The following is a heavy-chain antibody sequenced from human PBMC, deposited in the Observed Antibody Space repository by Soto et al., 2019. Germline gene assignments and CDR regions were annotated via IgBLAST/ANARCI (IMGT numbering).Heavy chain of an antibody. CDR2: ISSTTNYI. J-gene: IGHJ4*02. D-gene: IGHD3-10*01. CDR3: ARHGGMVRGVLITTYIDY. CDR1: GFTFTRYS. Sequence: PGGSLRLSCAASGFTFTRYSMNWVRQAPGKGLEWVSSISSTTNYIYYGDSMKGRFTISRDNAKKSLYLQMSSLSAEDTAVYYCARHGGMVRGVLITTYIDYWGQGTPVTVSS. V-gene: IGHV3-21*01.